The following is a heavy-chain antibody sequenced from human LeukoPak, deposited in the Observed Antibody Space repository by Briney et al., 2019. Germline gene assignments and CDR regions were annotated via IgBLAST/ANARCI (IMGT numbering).Heavy chain of an antibody. J-gene: IGHJ4*02. CDR2: IYYSGST. CDR1: GGSISSYY. CDR3: ARDCSGSYCGLDY. Sequence: SETLSLTCTVSGGSISSYYWSWIRQPPGKGLEWIGYIYYSGSTNYNPSLKSRVTISVDTSKNQFSLKLSSVTAADTSMYYCARDCSGSYCGLDYWGQGTLVTVSS. V-gene: IGHV4-59*01. D-gene: IGHD1-26*01.